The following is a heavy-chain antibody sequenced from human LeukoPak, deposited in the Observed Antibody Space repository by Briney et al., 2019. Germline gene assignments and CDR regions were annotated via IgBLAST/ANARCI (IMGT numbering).Heavy chain of an antibody. V-gene: IGHV3-7*05. CDR1: GITLSSYW. J-gene: IGHJ3*02. Sequence: GGSLRLSCAGSGITLSSYWMSWVRQAPGKGLEWVANIKQDASEKYFVDSLRGRFTISRDNAKNSLFLQMNSLRAEDTAVYYCVRDQGAFDMWGHGTMVTVSS. CDR3: VRDQGAFDM. CDR2: IKQDASEK.